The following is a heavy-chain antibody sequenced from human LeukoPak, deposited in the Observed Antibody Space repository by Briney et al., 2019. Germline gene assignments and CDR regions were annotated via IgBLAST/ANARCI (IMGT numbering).Heavy chain of an antibody. CDR2: IIPIFGTA. D-gene: IGHD6-19*01. Sequence: RASVKVSCKASGGTFSSYAISWVRQAPGQGLEWMGGIIPIFGTANYAQKFQGRVTITADESTSTAYMELSSLRSEDTAVYYCARQVEVGSGWFKFDYWGQGTLVTVSS. CDR1: GGTFSSYA. J-gene: IGHJ4*02. CDR3: ARQVEVGSGWFKFDY. V-gene: IGHV1-69*01.